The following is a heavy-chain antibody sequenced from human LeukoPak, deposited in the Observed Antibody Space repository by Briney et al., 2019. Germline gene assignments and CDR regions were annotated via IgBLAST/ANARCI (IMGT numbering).Heavy chain of an antibody. Sequence: PGGSLRLSCAASGFTFSSYAMSWVRQAPGKGLEWVSAISGSGGSTYYADSVKGRFTISRDNSENTLYLQMNSLRAEDTAVYYCAKNTYYYDSSGYYYVFYFDYWGQGTLVTVSS. CDR1: GFTFSSYA. CDR3: AKNTYYYDSSGYYYVFYFDY. J-gene: IGHJ4*02. D-gene: IGHD3-22*01. CDR2: ISGSGGST. V-gene: IGHV3-23*01.